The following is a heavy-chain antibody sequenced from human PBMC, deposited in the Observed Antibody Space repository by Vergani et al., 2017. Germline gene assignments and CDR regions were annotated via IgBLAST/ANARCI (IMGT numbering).Heavy chain of an antibody. CDR2: ISGSGGST. D-gene: IGHD2-2*01. V-gene: IGHV3-23*01. J-gene: IGHJ4*02. CDR1: GFTFSSYA. Sequence: EVQLLESGGGLVQPGGSLRLSCAASGFTFSSYAMSWVRQAPGKGLEWVSAISGSGGSTYYADSVKGRFTISRDNSKNTLYLQMKSRRAEDTAVYYCAKSGYCSSTSCEPDYWGQGTLVTVSS. CDR3: AKSGYCSSTSCEPDY.